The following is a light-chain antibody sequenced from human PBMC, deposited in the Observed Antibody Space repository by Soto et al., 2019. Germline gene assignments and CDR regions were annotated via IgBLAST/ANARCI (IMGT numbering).Light chain of an antibody. J-gene: IGKJ5*01. CDR3: QQYGSSST. CDR2: DVS. Sequence: EIVLTQSPATLSLSPGERGTLSCRASESVTDYLAWYQQKPGQAPRLLVYDVSNRAAGIPTRFSGGGSGTDFTLTISRLEPEDFAVYYCQQYGSSSTFGQGTRLEIK. CDR1: ESVTDY. V-gene: IGKV3-20*01.